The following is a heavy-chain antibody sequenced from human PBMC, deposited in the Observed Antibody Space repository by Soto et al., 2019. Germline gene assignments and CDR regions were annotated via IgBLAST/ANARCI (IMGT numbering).Heavy chain of an antibody. D-gene: IGHD5-12*01. J-gene: IGHJ4*02. V-gene: IGHV3-11*05. CDR2: INNTGSYT. CDR1: GFTFSDYY. CDR3: ARHTSGYYRD. Sequence: QVQLVESGGGLVKPGGSLRLSCAASGFTFSDYYRSWIRQAPGKGLEWISYINNTGSYTDYADSVKGRFTMSRDNAKNSLYLQMNSLRAEDTAVYYCARHTSGYYRDWGQGTLVTVSS.